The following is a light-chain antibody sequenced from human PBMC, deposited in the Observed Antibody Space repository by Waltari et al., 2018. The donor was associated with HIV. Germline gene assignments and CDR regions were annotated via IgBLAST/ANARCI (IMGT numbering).Light chain of an antibody. CDR3: QQYSTWPPWT. V-gene: IGKV3-15*01. CDR1: QSVSTK. Sequence: EIVLTQSPATLSVFPGDRATLSCRASQSVSTKLAWYRQKPGQSPRLLIYDASTRATGSPARFSGSGSGTEFPLTISSLQSEDFALDFCQQYSTWPPWTFDQGTQLEIK. CDR2: DAS. J-gene: IGKJ1*01.